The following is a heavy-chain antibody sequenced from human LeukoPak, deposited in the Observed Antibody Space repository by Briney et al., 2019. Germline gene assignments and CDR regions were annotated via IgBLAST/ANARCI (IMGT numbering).Heavy chain of an antibody. CDR3: ARCTTGRTFGSLREIKRSREIDY. V-gene: IGHV3-23*01. J-gene: IGHJ4*02. Sequence: GGSLRLSCAASGFTFSSYGMSWVRQAPGKGPEWVSTISGSGDNTYYADSVKGRFTISRDNSKNTLYLQMNSLRAEDTAVYYCARCTTGRTFGSLREIKRSREIDYWGKGTLVTVSS. CDR1: GFTFSSYG. D-gene: IGHD1-1*01. CDR2: ISGSGDNT.